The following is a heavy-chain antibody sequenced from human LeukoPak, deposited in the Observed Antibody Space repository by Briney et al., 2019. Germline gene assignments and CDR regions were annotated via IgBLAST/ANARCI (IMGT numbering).Heavy chain of an antibody. CDR2: INPSGGST. CDR3: ATEHSSSWARPHFDL. Sequence: GASVKVSCKASGYTFTSYYMHWVRQAPGQGLEWMGIINPSGGSTSYAQKFQGRVTMTRDTSTSTVYMELSSLRSEDTAVYYCATEHSSSWARPHFDLWGRGTLVTVSS. V-gene: IGHV1-46*01. CDR1: GYTFTSYY. D-gene: IGHD6-13*01. J-gene: IGHJ2*01.